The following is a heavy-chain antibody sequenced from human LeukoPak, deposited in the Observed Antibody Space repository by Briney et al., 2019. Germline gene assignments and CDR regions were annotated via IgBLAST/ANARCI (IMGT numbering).Heavy chain of an antibody. V-gene: IGHV4-61*01. D-gene: IGHD1-26*01. CDR2: MFYSGST. CDR3: ARGGGGESGSYFFDF. J-gene: IGHJ4*02. CDR1: GGSVTSGRYY. Sequence: SETLSLTCTVSGGSVTSGRYYWSWIRQPPGKGLEWVGHMFYSGSTDYNPSLKSRVNISVDTSKDEVSLRLNSVTAADTAVYYCARGGGGESGSYFFDFWGQGTLVTVSS.